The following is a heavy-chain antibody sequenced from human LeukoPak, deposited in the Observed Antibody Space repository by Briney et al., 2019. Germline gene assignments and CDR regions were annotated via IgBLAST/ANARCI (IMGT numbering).Heavy chain of an antibody. CDR1: RFTFSSYS. J-gene: IGHJ5*02. D-gene: IGHD3-22*01. V-gene: IGHV3-48*01. CDR3: ARVLHKRNYDSSDYYGS. Sequence: GGSLTLSCAASRFTFSSYSMNWVRQAPGKGLEWISYISSSSSTIYYADSVKGRFTISRDNAKNSLYLQLNSLRAEDTAVYYCARVLHKRNYDSSDYYGSWGKGTLVTVSS. CDR2: ISSSSSTI.